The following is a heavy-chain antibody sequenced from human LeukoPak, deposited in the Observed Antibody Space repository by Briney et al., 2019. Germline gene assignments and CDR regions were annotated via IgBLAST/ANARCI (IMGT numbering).Heavy chain of an antibody. CDR1: GFTFSSYS. D-gene: IGHD3-16*01. CDR2: ISSSSGYI. CDR3: ARDAGGVWGSYFDY. V-gene: IGHV3-21*01. J-gene: IGHJ4*02. Sequence: PGGSLRLSCAASGFTFSSYSMNWVRQAPGKGLEWVSSISSSSGYIYYADSVKGRFTISRDNAKNSLYLQMNSLRAEDTAVYYCARDAGGVWGSYFDYWGQGTLVTVSS.